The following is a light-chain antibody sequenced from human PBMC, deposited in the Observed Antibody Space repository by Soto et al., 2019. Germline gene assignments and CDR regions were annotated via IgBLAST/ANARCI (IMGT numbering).Light chain of an antibody. CDR1: QSINNW. CDR3: QQYESFPRT. CDR2: KAS. J-gene: IGKJ1*01. V-gene: IGKV1-5*03. Sequence: DIQMTQSPSTLSASVGDRVTITCRASQSINNWLAWYQQKPGKAPTLFIFKASTIESGVPSRFSGSGSGTEFTLSISSLQPDDFATYFCQQYESFPRTFGQGTKVEIK.